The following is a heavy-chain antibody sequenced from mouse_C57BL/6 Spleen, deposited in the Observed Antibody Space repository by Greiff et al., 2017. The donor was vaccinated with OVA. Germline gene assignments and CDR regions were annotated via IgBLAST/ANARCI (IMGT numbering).Heavy chain of an antibody. CDR3: ARSKAQAYYYAMDY. CDR1: GYAFSSSW. Sequence: QVHVKQSGPELVKPGASVKISCKASGYAFSSSWMNWVKQRPGKGLEWIGRIYPGDGDTNYNGKFKGKATLTADKSSSTAYMQLSSLTSEDSAVYFCARSKAQAYYYAMDYWGQGTSVTVSS. J-gene: IGHJ4*01. V-gene: IGHV1-82*01. CDR2: IYPGDGDT. D-gene: IGHD3-2*02.